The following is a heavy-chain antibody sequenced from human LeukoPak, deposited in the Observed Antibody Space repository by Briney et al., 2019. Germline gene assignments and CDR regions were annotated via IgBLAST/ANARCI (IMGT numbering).Heavy chain of an antibody. J-gene: IGHJ4*02. D-gene: IGHD7-27*01. V-gene: IGHV3-23*01. CDR3: AKDPWGSRGYFDY. Sequence: GGSLRLSCAASGFTFSRNAMIWVRQAPGKGLEGVSAISGSGSDTYYADSVKGRFTIFRDNSKNTVYLRMNSLRAEDTAVYYCAKDPWGSRGYFDYWGQGTLVTVSS. CDR2: ISGSGSDT. CDR1: GFTFSRNA.